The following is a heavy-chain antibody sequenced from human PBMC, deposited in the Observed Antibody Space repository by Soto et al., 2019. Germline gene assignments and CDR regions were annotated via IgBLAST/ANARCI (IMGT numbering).Heavy chain of an antibody. CDR3: VKQSNPQLEYYYYGMDV. Sequence: GGSLRLSCSASGCTFSSYAMHWVRQAPGKGLEYVSVISSNGGSTYYADSVKGRFTISRDNSKKTLYLQMSSLRAEDTTVYYCVKQSNPQLEYYYYGMDVWGQGTTVTVSS. CDR2: ISSNGGST. V-gene: IGHV3-64D*08. J-gene: IGHJ6*02. CDR1: GCTFSSYA. D-gene: IGHD1-1*01.